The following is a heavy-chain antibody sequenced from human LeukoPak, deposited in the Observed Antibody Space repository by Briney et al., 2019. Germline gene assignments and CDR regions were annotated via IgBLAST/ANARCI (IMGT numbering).Heavy chain of an antibody. D-gene: IGHD3-22*01. CDR3: ARGRTYYDSSGPVDY. Sequence: ASVKVSCKASGYTFTGYYMHWVRQAPGQGLEWMGWINPNSGGTNYAQKFQGRVTMTRDTSISTAYMELSRLRSGDTAVYYCARGRTYYDSSGPVDYWGQGTLVTVSS. J-gene: IGHJ4*02. CDR2: INPNSGGT. V-gene: IGHV1-2*02. CDR1: GYTFTGYY.